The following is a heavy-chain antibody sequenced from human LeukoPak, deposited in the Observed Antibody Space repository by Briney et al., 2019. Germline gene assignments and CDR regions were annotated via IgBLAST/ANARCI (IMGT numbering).Heavy chain of an antibody. CDR3: ARELSPAAGADY. CDR2: INPSGGST. J-gene: IGHJ4*02. Sequence: ASVKVSCKASGYTFTSYYMHWVRQAPGQGLEWMGIINPSGGSTSYAQKFQGRVTMTRDTSTSTDYMELSSLRSEDTAVYYCARELSPAAGADYWGQGTLVTVSS. CDR1: GYTFTSYY. V-gene: IGHV1-46*01. D-gene: IGHD2-2*01.